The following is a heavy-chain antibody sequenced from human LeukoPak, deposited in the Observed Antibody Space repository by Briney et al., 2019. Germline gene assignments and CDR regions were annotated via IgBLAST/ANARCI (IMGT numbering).Heavy chain of an antibody. CDR2: IRYDGSNK. CDR3: AREAPIAAAALDAFDI. V-gene: IGHV3-30*02. CDR1: GFSFGTYS. Sequence: GGSLRLSCVVSGFSFGTYSMHWARQVPGKGLEWVAFIRYDGSNKYYADSVKGRFTISRDNSKNTLYLQMNSLSAEDTAVYYCAREAPIAAAALDAFDIWGQGTMVTVSS. J-gene: IGHJ3*02. D-gene: IGHD6-13*01.